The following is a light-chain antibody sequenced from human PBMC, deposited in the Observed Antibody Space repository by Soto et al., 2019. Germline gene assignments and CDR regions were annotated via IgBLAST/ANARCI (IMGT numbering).Light chain of an antibody. Sequence: QSALTQPASVSGSPGQSITISWTGTSSDVGGYNYISWYQQHPGKAPKLMIYDVNNRPSGVSNRFSGSKSGNTASLTISGLQAEDEADYYCSSYTSSSLNVVFGGGTKLTVL. CDR1: SSDVGGYNY. CDR2: DVN. J-gene: IGLJ2*01. CDR3: SSYTSSSLNVV. V-gene: IGLV2-14*01.